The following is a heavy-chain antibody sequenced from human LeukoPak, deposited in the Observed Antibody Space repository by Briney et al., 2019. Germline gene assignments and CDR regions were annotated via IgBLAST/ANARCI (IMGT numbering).Heavy chain of an antibody. J-gene: IGHJ3*02. V-gene: IGHV1-18*01. D-gene: IGHD6-19*01. Sequence: ASVKVSCKASGYTFTSYGISWVRQAPGQGLEWMGWISGHKAKTNYAQNLQGRVTMTTDTSTSTAYMELRSLRSDDTAVYYCARAVAGSGAFDIWGQGTMVTVSS. CDR2: ISGHKAKT. CDR1: GYTFTSYG. CDR3: ARAVAGSGAFDI.